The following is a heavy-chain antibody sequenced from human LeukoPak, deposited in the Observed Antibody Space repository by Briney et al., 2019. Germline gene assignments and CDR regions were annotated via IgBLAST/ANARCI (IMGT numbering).Heavy chain of an antibody. Sequence: ASVKVSCKASGGTFSSYAISWVRQAPGQGLEWMGWISAYNGNTNYAQKLQGRVTMTTDTSTSTAYMELRSLRSDDTAVYYCARDLLIAAAGTYGYWGQGTLVTVSS. CDR3: ARDLLIAAAGTYGY. CDR2: ISAYNGNT. D-gene: IGHD6-13*01. J-gene: IGHJ4*02. V-gene: IGHV1-18*01. CDR1: GGTFSSYA.